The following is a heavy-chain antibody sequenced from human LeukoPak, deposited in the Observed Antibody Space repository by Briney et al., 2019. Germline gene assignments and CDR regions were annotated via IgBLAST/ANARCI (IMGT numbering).Heavy chain of an antibody. D-gene: IGHD2-2*02. V-gene: IGHV1-2*02. CDR1: GYTFTGHY. J-gene: IGHJ4*02. CDR2: INPNSGGT. Sequence: ASVNVSCKASGYTFTGHYIHWVRQAPGQGLEWMGWINPNSGGTKYAQKFQGRVTMTRGTSISTAYMELSRLRSDDTAVYSCSRDYGFYSGLYYFDYWGQGTLVTVSS. CDR3: SRDYGFYSGLYYFDY.